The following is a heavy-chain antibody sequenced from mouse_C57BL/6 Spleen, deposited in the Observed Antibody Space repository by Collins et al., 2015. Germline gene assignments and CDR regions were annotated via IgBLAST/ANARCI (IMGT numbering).Heavy chain of an antibody. CDR3: VRSGSRAYYYAMDY. CDR1: GFSLTSYD. V-gene: IGHV2-9-2*01. D-gene: IGHD1-1*01. CDR2: IWTGGGT. Sequence: QVQLKESGPGLVAPSQSLSITCTVSGFSLTSYDISWIRQPPGKGLEWLGVIWTGGGTNYNSAFMSRLSISKDNSKSQVFLKMNSLQTDDTAIYYCVRSGSRAYYYAMDYWGQGTSVTVSS. J-gene: IGHJ4*01.